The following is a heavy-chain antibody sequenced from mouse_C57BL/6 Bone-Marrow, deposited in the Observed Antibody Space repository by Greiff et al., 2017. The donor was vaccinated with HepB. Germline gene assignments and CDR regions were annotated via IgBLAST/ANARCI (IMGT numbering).Heavy chain of an antibody. CDR3: ARSYSNYDWYFDV. Sequence: VQLQQSGPVLVKPGASVKMSCKASGYTFTDYYMNWVKQSHGKSLEWIGVINPYNGGTSYNQKFKGKATLTVDKSSSTAYMELNSLTSEDSAVYYCARSYSNYDWYFDVWGTGTTVTVSS. D-gene: IGHD2-5*01. J-gene: IGHJ1*03. V-gene: IGHV1-19*01. CDR2: INPYNGGT. CDR1: GYTFTDYY.